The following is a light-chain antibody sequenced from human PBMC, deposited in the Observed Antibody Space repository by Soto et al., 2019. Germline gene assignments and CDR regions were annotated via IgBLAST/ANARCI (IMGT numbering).Light chain of an antibody. CDR2: SNN. J-gene: IGLJ3*02. CDR3: AAWDDSLNGVWV. V-gene: IGLV1-44*01. Sequence: QPVLTQPPSASGTPGQRVTISCSGSSSNIGSNTVNWYQQLPGTAPKLLIHSNNQRPSGVPDRFSDSKSGTSASLAISGLQSEDEADYYCAAWDDSLNGVWVFGGGTKVTVL. CDR1: SSNIGSNT.